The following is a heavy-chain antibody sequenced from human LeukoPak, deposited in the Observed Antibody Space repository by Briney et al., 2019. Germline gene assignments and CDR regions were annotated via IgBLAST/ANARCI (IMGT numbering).Heavy chain of an antibody. Sequence: HSGGSLRLSCAASGFTFSSYAMSWVRQAPGKGLEWVSAISGSAGSTYYADSVKGRFSISRDNSKNTLYLQMNSLRAEDTAVYYCATGGATIFGVVNYYFDYWGQGTLVTVSS. CDR3: ATGGATIFGVVNYYFDY. CDR2: ISGSAGST. CDR1: GFTFSSYA. J-gene: IGHJ4*02. D-gene: IGHD3-3*01. V-gene: IGHV3-23*01.